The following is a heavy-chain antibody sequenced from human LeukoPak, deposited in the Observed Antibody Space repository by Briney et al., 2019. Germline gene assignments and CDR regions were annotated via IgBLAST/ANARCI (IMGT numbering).Heavy chain of an antibody. V-gene: IGHV5-51*01. CDR2: IYTADSDT. Sequence: GESLKISCKGSGYSFTNYWIAWVRQMPGRGLEWMGIIYTADSDTRYSPSFQGQVTISADKSISTAYLQWSSLKASDTAIYYCARPHRYYYYYMDVWGQGTTVTVSS. J-gene: IGHJ6*03. CDR3: ARPHRYYYYYMDV. CDR1: GYSFTNYW. D-gene: IGHD1-14*01.